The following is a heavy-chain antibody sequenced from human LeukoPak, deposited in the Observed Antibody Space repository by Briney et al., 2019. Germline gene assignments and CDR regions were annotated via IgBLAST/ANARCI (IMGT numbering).Heavy chain of an antibody. J-gene: IGHJ4*02. CDR1: GGSISSSSYY. V-gene: IGHV4-61*01. Sequence: SETLSLTCTVSGGSISSSSYYWSWIRQPPGKGLEWIGYIYTSGSTNYNPSLKSRVTISVDTSKNQFSLKLSSVTAADTAVYYCARGGLRGTVALGYFDYWGQGTLVTVSS. CDR3: ARGGLRGTVALGYFDY. CDR2: IYTSGST. D-gene: IGHD3-16*01.